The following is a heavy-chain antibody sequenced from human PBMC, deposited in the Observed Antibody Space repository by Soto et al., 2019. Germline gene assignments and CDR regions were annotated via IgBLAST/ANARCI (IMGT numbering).Heavy chain of an antibody. J-gene: IGHJ6*02. CDR2: IYSGGST. D-gene: IGHD6-6*01. CDR3: ARVGEPLVRGPYYYYGMDV. Sequence: PGGSLRLSCAASGFTVSSDYMSWVRQAPGKGLEWVSVIYSGGSTYYADSVKGRFTISRDNSKNTLYLQMNSLRAEDTAVYYCARVGEPLVRGPYYYYGMDVWGQGTTVTVSS. CDR1: GFTVSSDY. V-gene: IGHV3-53*01.